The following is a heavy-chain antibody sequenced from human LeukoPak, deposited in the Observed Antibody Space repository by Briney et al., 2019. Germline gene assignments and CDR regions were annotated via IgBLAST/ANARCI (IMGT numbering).Heavy chain of an antibody. D-gene: IGHD1-26*01. CDR3: APLGSPLDY. J-gene: IGHJ4*02. CDR2: ISYDGSNK. CDR1: GFTFSSYW. V-gene: IGHV3-30-3*01. Sequence: GGSLRLSCAASGFTFSSYWMHWVRQAPGKGLEWVAVISYDGSNKYYADSEKGRFTISRDNSKNTLHLQMNSLRAEDTAVYYCAPLGSPLDYWGQGTLVTVSS.